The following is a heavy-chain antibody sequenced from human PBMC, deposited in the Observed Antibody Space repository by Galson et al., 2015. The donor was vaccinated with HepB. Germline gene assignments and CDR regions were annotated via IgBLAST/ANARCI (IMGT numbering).Heavy chain of an antibody. Sequence: SVKVSCKASGYSFTSYHVHWVRQAPGQGLEWVGIINPNDGATSYAQKFQGRVTMTRDTSTSTVYMELSSLRSEDTAIYYCARELMGGTNFDYWCLGTLVTVSS. CDR1: GYSFTSYH. J-gene: IGHJ4*02. V-gene: IGHV1-46*01. CDR3: ARELMGGTNFDY. D-gene: IGHD2-8*01. CDR2: INPNDGAT.